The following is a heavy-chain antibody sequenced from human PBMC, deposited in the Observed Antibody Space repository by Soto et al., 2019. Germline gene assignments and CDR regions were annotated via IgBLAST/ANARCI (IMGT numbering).Heavy chain of an antibody. D-gene: IGHD2-15*01. CDR3: AATPRY. V-gene: IGHV4-59*01. J-gene: IGHJ4*02. CDR1: GGSISSYY. Sequence: QVQLQESGPGLVKPSETLSLTCTASGGSISSYYWNWIRQPPGKGLEWIGYIYSSGSTNYNPSLKGRVTMSLDTSKNQVSLNVTSVTAADTAVYYCAATPRYWGQGRLVTVSS. CDR2: IYSSGST.